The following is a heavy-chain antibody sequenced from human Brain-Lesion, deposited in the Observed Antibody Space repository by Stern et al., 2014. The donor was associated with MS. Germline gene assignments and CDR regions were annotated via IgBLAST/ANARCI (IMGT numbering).Heavy chain of an antibody. CDR3: ARDPRRGGLSGYYHGMDV. V-gene: IGHV4-4*02. J-gene: IGHJ6*02. D-gene: IGHD3-10*01. CDR2: IYQSAVP. Sequence: VQLVESGPGLVKPSGTLSLTCAVSGASISNTQWWTWVRQSPGTGLEWIGEIYQSAVPNYPPSLRSRVPISVDRSKNSFSLKLTSVAAADTAVYYCARDPRRGGLSGYYHGMDVWGQGTTVTVSS. CDR1: GASISNTQW.